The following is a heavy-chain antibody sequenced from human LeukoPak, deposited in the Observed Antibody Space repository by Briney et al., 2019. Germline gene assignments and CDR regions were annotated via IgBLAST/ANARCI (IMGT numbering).Heavy chain of an antibody. J-gene: IGHJ4*02. CDR2: INHSGST. D-gene: IGHD3-10*01. Sequence: SETLSLTCAVYGGSFSGYYWSWIRQPPGKGLEWIGEINHSGSTNYNPSLKSRVTISVDTSKNQFSLKLSSVPAADTAVYYCARASMVRGVRFDYWGQGTLVTVSS. V-gene: IGHV4-34*01. CDR1: GGSFSGYY. CDR3: ARASMVRGVRFDY.